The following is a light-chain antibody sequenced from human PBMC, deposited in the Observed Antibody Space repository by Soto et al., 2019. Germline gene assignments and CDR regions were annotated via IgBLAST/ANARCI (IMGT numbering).Light chain of an antibody. J-gene: IGKJ1*01. CDR3: QQYNNWPPWT. CDR1: QSISSN. CDR2: DAS. V-gene: IGKV3-15*01. Sequence: EIVMTQSPATLSVSPGERATHSCRAIQSISSNLAWYQQKPCQAPRLLIYDASTRATGIPARFSGSGSGTEFTLTISSLHSEDLAVYYCQQYNNWPPWTFGQGTKVDIK.